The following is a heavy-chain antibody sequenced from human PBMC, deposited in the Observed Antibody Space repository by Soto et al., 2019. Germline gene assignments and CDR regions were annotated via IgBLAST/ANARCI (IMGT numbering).Heavy chain of an antibody. Sequence: EVQLLESGGGLVQPGGSLRLSCAASGFTFSSYAMSWVRQAPGKGLEWVSAISGSGGSTYYADSVKGRFTISRDNSKSTLYLQMNSLRAENTAVYYCAKEGLRPLQLAMLRCFDYWGQGTLVTVSS. CDR3: AKEGLRPLQLAMLRCFDY. CDR1: GFTFSSYA. CDR2: ISGSGGST. J-gene: IGHJ4*02. D-gene: IGHD2-2*01. V-gene: IGHV3-23*01.